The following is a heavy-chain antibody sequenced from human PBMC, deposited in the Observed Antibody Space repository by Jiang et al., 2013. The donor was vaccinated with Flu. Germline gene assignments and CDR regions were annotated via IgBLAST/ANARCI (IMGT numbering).Heavy chain of an antibody. CDR1: GYSINSGYY. CDR3: ARGGGFDYYFGVDV. V-gene: IGHV4-38-2*01. CDR2: VYNSGST. Sequence: SLTCAVSGYSINSGYYWGWIRQPPGKGLEWIGSVYNSGSTYYNPSLKSRVTISADTTNNQFSLKLRSVTAADTAVYYCARGGGFDYYFGVDVWGQGTTVTVSS. J-gene: IGHJ6*02. D-gene: IGHD3-16*01.